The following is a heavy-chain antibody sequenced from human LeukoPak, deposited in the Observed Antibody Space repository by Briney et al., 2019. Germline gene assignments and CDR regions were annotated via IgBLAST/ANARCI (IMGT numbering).Heavy chain of an antibody. J-gene: IGHJ4*02. V-gene: IGHV3-21*01. CDR2: ISSSSSYI. CDR3: ARDLRVVQLERRGLL. Sequence: GGSLRLSCAASGFTFSSYSMNWVRQAPGKGLEWVSSISSSSSYIYYADSVKGRFTISRDNAKNSLYLQMSSLRAEDTAVYYCARDLRVVQLERRGLLWGQGTLVTVSS. D-gene: IGHD1-1*01. CDR1: GFTFSSYS.